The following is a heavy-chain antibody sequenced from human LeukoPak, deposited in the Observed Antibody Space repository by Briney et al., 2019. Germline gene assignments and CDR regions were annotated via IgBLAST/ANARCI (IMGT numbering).Heavy chain of an antibody. CDR1: GFPLSGYW. Sequence: GGSLRLSCVASGFPLSGYWMSWVRQLPGKGLEWVANIKQDAGEIRYVDSVKGRFTISRDKAKNSVYLQMNSLRAEDTGVYYCARLGSSWDFFDFWGQGTLVTVSS. J-gene: IGHJ4*02. CDR3: ARLGSSWDFFDF. D-gene: IGHD6-13*01. V-gene: IGHV3-7*01. CDR2: IKQDAGEI.